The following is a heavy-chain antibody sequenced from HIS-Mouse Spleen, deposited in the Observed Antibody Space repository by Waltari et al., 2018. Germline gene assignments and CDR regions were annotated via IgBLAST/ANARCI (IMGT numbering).Heavy chain of an antibody. CDR1: GGPFLSRSYY. CDR3: AREIPYSSSWYDWYFDL. V-gene: IGHV4-39*07. CDR2: IYYSGST. Sequence: QPQLQESGPGLVKPPETLSLTCTVSGGPFLSRSYYWGWIRQPPGKGLEWIGSIYYSGSTYYNPSLKSRVTISVDTSKNQFSLKLSSVTAADTAVYYCAREIPYSSSWYDWYFDLWGRGTLVTVSS. J-gene: IGHJ2*01. D-gene: IGHD6-13*01.